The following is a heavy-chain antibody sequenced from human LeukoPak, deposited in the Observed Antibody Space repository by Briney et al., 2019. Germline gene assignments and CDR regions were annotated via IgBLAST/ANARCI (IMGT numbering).Heavy chain of an antibody. CDR1: GYTFTGYY. V-gene: IGHV1-2*02. CDR2: INPNSGGT. D-gene: IGHD2-2*01. Sequence: ASVKVSCKASGYTFTGYYMRWVRQAPGQGLEWMGWINPNSGGTNYAQKFQGRVTMTRDTSISTAYMELSRLRSDDTAVYYCARAYIVVVPAAVNWFDPWGQGTLVTVSS. J-gene: IGHJ5*02. CDR3: ARAYIVVVPAAVNWFDP.